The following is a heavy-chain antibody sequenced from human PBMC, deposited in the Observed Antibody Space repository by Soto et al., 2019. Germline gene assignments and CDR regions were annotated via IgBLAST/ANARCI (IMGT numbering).Heavy chain of an antibody. V-gene: IGHV3-23*01. CDR2: SSGSGSGGST. J-gene: IGHJ4*02. CDR3: AKDRDDYRNYVFDY. Sequence: EVQLLESGGGLVQPGGSLRLSCAASGFTFTNYAMTWVRQAPWKGLEWVSISSGSGSGGSTNYADSVKGRFTISRDNSKNTLYLQMNSLRVEDTAVYYCAKDRDDYRNYVFDYWGQGTLVTVSS. CDR1: GFTFTNYA. D-gene: IGHD4-4*01.